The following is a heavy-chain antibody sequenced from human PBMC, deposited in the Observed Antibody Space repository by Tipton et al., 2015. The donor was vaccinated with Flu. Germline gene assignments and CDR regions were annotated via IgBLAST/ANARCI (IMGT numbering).Heavy chain of an antibody. D-gene: IGHD3-22*01. J-gene: IGHJ4*02. CDR3: ARGRGYYYDFDY. CDR1: GGSISSSSYY. Sequence: LRLSCTVSGGSISSSSYYWGWIRQPPGKGLEWIGSIYYSGSTYYNPSLKSRVTISVDTSKNQFSLKLSSVTAADTAVYYCARGRGYYYDFDYWGQGTLVTISS. V-gene: IGHV4-39*01. CDR2: IYYSGST.